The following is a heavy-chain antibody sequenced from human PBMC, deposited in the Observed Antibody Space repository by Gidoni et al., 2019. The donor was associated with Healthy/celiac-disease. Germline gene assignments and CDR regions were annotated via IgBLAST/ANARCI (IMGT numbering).Heavy chain of an antibody. V-gene: IGHV1-18*04. Sequence: VQLVQSGAEVKQPGASVQVPCKASGSTVTRYGIRWVRQAPGQGLEWMGWISAYNGNTNYAQKLQGRVTMTTDTSTSTAYMELRSLRSDDTAVYYCARTITYGDYGSDYWGQGTLVTVSS. CDR1: GSTVTRYG. D-gene: IGHD4-17*01. CDR3: ARTITYGDYGSDY. CDR2: ISAYNGNT. J-gene: IGHJ4*02.